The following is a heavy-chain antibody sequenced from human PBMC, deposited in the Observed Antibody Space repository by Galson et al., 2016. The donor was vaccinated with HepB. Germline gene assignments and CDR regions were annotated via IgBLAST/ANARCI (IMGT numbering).Heavy chain of an antibody. D-gene: IGHD3-10*01. CDR3: ASDRKYYGSGSSLEYFDY. CDR1: GFTVSSNY. CDR2: IYSGGST. V-gene: IGHV3-53*01. Sequence: SLRLSCAASGFTVSSNYMSWVRQAPGKGLEWVSVIYSGGSTYYADSVKGRFTISRDNSKNTLYLHMNSLRAEDTAVYYCASDRKYYGSGSSLEYFDYWGQGTLVTVSS. J-gene: IGHJ4*02.